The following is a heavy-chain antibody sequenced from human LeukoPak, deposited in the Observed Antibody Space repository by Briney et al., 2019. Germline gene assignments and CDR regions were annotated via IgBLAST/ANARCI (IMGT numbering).Heavy chain of an antibody. J-gene: IGHJ4*02. CDR1: GGSISSYY. V-gene: IGHV4-4*07. CDR3: ARDPGGDGSGSWGS. Sequence: SETLSLTCTVSGGSISSYYWGWIRQPAGKGLEWIGRIYTSGSTNYNPSLKSRVTISVDKSKNQFSLKLSSVTAADTAVYYCARDPGGDGSGSWGSWGQGTPVTVSS. D-gene: IGHD3-10*01. CDR2: IYTSGST.